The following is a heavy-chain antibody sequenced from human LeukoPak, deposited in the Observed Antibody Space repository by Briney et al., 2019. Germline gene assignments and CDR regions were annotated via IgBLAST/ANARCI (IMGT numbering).Heavy chain of an antibody. D-gene: IGHD7-27*01. CDR1: GGSISSSNW. CDR3: AKLGTAYWYFDL. V-gene: IGHV4-4*02. J-gene: IGHJ2*01. Sequence: PSETLSLTCAVSGGSISSSNWWSWVRQPPGKGLEWIGEIYHSGSTNYNPSLKSRVTISVDKSKNQFSLKPSSVTAADTAVYYCAKLGTAYWYFDLWGRGTLVTVSS. CDR2: IYHSGST.